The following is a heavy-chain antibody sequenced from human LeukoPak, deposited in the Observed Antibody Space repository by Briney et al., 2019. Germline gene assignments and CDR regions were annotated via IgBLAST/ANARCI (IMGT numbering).Heavy chain of an antibody. CDR3: AELGITMIGGV. J-gene: IGHJ6*04. Sequence: GGSLRLSCAASGFTFSSYEMNWVRQAPGEGLEWVSYISSSGSTIYYADSVKGRFTVSRDNAKNSLYLQMNSLRAEDTAVYYCAELGITMIGGVWGKGTTVTISS. V-gene: IGHV3-48*03. CDR2: ISSSGSTI. D-gene: IGHD3-10*02. CDR1: GFTFSSYE.